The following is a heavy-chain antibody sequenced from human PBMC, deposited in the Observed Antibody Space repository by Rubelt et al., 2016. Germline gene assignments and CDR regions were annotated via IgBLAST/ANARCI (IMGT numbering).Heavy chain of an antibody. CDR3: ARDGSEWSRDY. D-gene: IGHD1-26*01. V-gene: IGHV3-23*04. J-gene: IGHJ4*02. Sequence: EVQLVESGGGLVKPGGSLRLSCVASGFTFSSYAMSWVRQAPGKGLEWVSAISGSAGSTYYADSVKGRFTISRDNSKNTLYLQMNSLRAEDTAVYYCARDGSEWSRDYWGPGTLVTVSS. CDR1: GFTFSSYA. CDR2: ISGSAGST.